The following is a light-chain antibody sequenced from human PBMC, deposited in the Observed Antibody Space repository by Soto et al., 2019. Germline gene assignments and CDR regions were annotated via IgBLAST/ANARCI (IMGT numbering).Light chain of an antibody. CDR1: ETVAGSY. CDR3: QQFGNSPWT. J-gene: IGKJ1*01. CDR2: GTS. V-gene: IGKV3-20*01. Sequence: EIVLTQSPGTLSLSPGERATLSCRASETVAGSYLAWYQQKPGQAPRLLISGTSNRATGIPDRFSGSGSGRDFTLTISRLEPEDFAVYFCQQFGNSPWTFGQGTKVDI.